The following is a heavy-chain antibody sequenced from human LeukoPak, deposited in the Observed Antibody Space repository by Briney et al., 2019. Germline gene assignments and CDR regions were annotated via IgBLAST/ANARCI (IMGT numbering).Heavy chain of an antibody. V-gene: IGHV1-69*13. Sequence: SVKVSCKASGGTFSSYAISWVRQAPGQGLEWMGGIIPIFGTANYAQKFQGRVTITADESTSTAYMELSSLRSEDTAVYYCARPSGYSSSWYSDYWGREPWSPSPQ. D-gene: IGHD6-13*01. CDR1: GGTFSSYA. CDR2: IIPIFGTA. CDR3: ARPSGYSSSWYSDY. J-gene: IGHJ4*02.